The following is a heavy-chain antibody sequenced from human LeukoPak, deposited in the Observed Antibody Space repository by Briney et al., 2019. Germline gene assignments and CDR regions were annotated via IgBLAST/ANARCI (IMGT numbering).Heavy chain of an antibody. CDR3: ARGVEMATNKNVQGDY. CDR2: IKQDGSEK. D-gene: IGHD5-24*01. J-gene: IGHJ3*01. Sequence: GGSLRLSCAASGFTFSSYWMSWVRQAPGKGLEWLANIKQDGSEKYYVDSVKGRFTISRDNAKNSLYLQMHSLRAEDTAVYYCARGVEMATNKNVQGDYWGQGTMVTVSS. CDR1: GFTFSSYW. V-gene: IGHV3-7*03.